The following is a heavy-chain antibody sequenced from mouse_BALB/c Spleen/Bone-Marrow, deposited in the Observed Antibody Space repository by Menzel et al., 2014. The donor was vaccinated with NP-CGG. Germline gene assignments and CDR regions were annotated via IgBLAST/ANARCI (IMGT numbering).Heavy chain of an antibody. Sequence: QVQLQQSGAELVRPGSSVKISSKASGYAFSSYWMNWVRQRPGQGLECIGQIYPGDGDTNYNGKFKGKATLTADRSSSTAYMQLSSLTSEDSAVYFCARTPWFAYWGQGTLVTVSA. CDR1: GYAFSSYW. V-gene: IGHV1-80*01. CDR3: ARTPWFAY. CDR2: IYPGDGDT. J-gene: IGHJ3*01.